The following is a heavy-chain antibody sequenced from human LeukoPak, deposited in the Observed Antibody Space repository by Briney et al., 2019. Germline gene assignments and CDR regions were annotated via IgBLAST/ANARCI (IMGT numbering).Heavy chain of an antibody. CDR1: GFTFSSYA. Sequence: PGGSLRLSCAASGFTFSSYAMSWVRQAPGKGLEWVSAISGSGGSTYYADSVKGRFTISRDNSKNTLYLQMNSLRAEDTAVYYCAKDSSSALRYFDWTPTWGEKHFDYWGQGTLVTVSS. D-gene: IGHD3-9*01. J-gene: IGHJ4*02. V-gene: IGHV3-23*01. CDR2: ISGSGGST. CDR3: AKDSSSALRYFDWTPTWGEKHFDY.